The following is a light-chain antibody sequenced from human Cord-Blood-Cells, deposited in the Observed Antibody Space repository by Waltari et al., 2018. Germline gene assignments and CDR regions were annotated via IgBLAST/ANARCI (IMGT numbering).Light chain of an antibody. CDR3: QQYNSYWT. Sequence: DIQVTQSPSTLAASVGERVTITCRASQSISSWLAWYQQKPGKAPKLLIYKASSLESGVPSRFRGRGSGKEFTLTISSLQPDDFATYYCQQYNSYWTFGQGTKVEIK. CDR1: QSISSW. J-gene: IGKJ1*01. CDR2: KAS. V-gene: IGKV1-5*03.